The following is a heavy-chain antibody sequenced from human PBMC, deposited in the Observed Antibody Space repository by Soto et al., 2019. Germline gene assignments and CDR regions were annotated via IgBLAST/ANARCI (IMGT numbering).Heavy chain of an antibody. CDR2: IIPIIGII. CDR1: GFAFSHST. D-gene: IGHD4-4*01. V-gene: IGHV1-69*04. J-gene: IGHJ5*02. Sequence: SVKVSWKAAGFAFSHSTMPWGRQAPGQRLEWMGRIIPIIGIINYAQKFQGRVTISADKFTGTAYMELTGLRSDDMAVYYCAGDPDSHYNDSHASSYPWGQGTLVTVSS. CDR3: AGDPDSHYNDSHASSYP.